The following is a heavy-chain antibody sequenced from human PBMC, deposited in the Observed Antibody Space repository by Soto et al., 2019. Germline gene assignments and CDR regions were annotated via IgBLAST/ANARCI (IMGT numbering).Heavy chain of an antibody. Sequence: SETLSLTCTVSGGSISSGGYYWSWIRQHPGKGLEWIGYIYYSGSTYYNPSLKSRVTISVDTSKNQFSLKLSSVTAADTAVYYCARVVAPKLYYDSSGSRHYYGMDVWGQGTTVTVSS. CDR3: ARVVAPKLYYDSSGSRHYYGMDV. V-gene: IGHV4-31*03. J-gene: IGHJ6*02. CDR2: IYYSGST. D-gene: IGHD3-22*01. CDR1: GGSISSGGYY.